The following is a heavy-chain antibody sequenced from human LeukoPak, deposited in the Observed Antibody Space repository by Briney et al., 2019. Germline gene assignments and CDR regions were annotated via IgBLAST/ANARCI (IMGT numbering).Heavy chain of an antibody. CDR3: ARDNLSTGIAAATFDP. CDR2: IYPGDSYT. V-gene: IGHV5-51*01. CDR1: GYNFTNYW. Sequence: GESLKISCKGSGYNFTNYWIGWVRQMPGKGLEWMGIIYPGDSYTRYSPSFQGQVTISADKSINTAYLQWGSLKASDTAMYYCARDNLSTGIAAATFDPWGQGTLVTVSS. D-gene: IGHD6-13*01. J-gene: IGHJ5*02.